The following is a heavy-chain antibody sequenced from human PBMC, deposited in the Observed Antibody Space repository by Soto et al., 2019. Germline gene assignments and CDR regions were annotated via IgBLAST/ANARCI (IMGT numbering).Heavy chain of an antibody. CDR3: ASIGGGYYDSSGYIPVGY. CDR2: IIPIFGTA. Sequence: ASVKVSCKASGGTFSSYAISWVRQAPGQGLEWMGGIIPIFGTANYAQKFQGRVTITADESTSTAYMELSSLRSEDTAVYYCASIGGGYYDSSGYIPVGYWGQGTLVTVSS. V-gene: IGHV1-69*13. CDR1: GGTFSSYA. D-gene: IGHD3-22*01. J-gene: IGHJ4*02.